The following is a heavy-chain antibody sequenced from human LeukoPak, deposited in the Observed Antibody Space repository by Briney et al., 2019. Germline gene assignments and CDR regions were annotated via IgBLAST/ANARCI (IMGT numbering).Heavy chain of an antibody. CDR3: AKDRGDYGDYGYFDY. D-gene: IGHD4-17*01. Sequence: PGGSLRLSCAASGLIFSNYWMHWVRQAPEKGLEWVSGISWNSGSIGYADSVKGRFTISRDNAKNSLYLQMNSLRAEDTALYYCAKDRGDYGDYGYFDYWGQGTLVTVSS. V-gene: IGHV3-9*01. CDR2: ISWNSGSI. J-gene: IGHJ4*02. CDR1: GLIFSNYW.